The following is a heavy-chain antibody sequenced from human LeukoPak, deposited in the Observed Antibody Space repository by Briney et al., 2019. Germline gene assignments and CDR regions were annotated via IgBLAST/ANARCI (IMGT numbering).Heavy chain of an antibody. Sequence: SETLSLTCTVSGGSISSRSYYWSWIRQPPGKGLEWIGYIYYSGSTNYNPSLKSRVTISVDTSKNQFSLKLSSVTAADTAVYYCAREMGYSSGWGPTNWFDPWGQGTLVTVSS. CDR2: IYYSGST. CDR1: GGSISSRSYY. CDR3: AREMGYSSGWGPTNWFDP. D-gene: IGHD6-19*01. V-gene: IGHV4-61*01. J-gene: IGHJ5*02.